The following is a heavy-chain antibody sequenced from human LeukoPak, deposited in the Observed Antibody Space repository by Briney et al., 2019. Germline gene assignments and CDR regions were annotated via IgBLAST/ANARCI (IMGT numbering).Heavy chain of an antibody. CDR2: IKQDGSEK. D-gene: IGHD3-22*01. J-gene: IGHJ6*03. CDR1: GFTFSRYW. Sequence: GSLRLSCAASGFTFSRYWMTWVRQAPGKGLEWVANIKQDGSEKYYVDSVKGRFTISRDNAKNSLYLQMNSLRAEGTAVYYCARDQNYYDSSGYYYFYYMDVWGKGTTVTVSS. CDR3: ARDQNYYDSSGYYYFYYMDV. V-gene: IGHV3-7*01.